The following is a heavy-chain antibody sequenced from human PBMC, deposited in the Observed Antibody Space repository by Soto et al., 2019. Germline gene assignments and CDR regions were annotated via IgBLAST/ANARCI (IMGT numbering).Heavy chain of an antibody. CDR2: INSVNDHT. J-gene: IGHJ5*02. CDR3: ARHSSGTSFDP. CDR1: GYSFSTHA. V-gene: IGHV1-3*01. D-gene: IGHD3-10*01. Sequence: ASVKVSCKASGYSFSTHAMHWVRQAPGQGLEWVGWINSVNDHTIYSEKFQGRVTITSDTSATTAYMELSSLTSEDTAIYYCARHSSGTSFDPWGQGTLVTVSS.